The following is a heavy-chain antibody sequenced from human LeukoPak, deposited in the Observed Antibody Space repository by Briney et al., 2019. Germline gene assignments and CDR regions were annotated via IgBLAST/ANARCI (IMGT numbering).Heavy chain of an antibody. CDR3: ARDAAGNTYYYYMDV. Sequence: ASVTVSCKASGYTFTSYYMHWVRQAPGQGLEWMGIINPSGGSTSYAQKFQGRVTMTRDMSTSTVYMELSSLRSEDTAVYYCARDAAGNTYYYYMDVWGKGTTVTVSS. V-gene: IGHV1-46*01. J-gene: IGHJ6*03. CDR2: INPSGGST. CDR1: GYTFTSYY.